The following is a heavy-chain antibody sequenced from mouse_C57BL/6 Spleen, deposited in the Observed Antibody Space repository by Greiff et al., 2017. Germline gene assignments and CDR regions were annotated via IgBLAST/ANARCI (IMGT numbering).Heavy chain of an antibody. CDR2: INPNDCGT. CDR3: ARSWCYGNYAWYFDV. Sequence: VQLQPSGPELVKPGASVKISCKASGYTFTDYYMNWVKQSHGKSLEWIGDINPNDCGTSYNQKLKGKATLTVDTSSSTAYMELRILTSEDSAVYYCARSWCYGNYAWYFDVWGTGTTVTVSS. J-gene: IGHJ1*03. V-gene: IGHV1-26*01. D-gene: IGHD2-1*01. CDR1: GYTFTDYY.